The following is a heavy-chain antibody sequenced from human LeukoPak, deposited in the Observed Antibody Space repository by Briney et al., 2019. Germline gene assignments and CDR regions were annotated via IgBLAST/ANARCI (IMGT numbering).Heavy chain of an antibody. CDR1: GSTFSNYV. Sequence: SGGSLRLSCGASGSTFSNYVMSWVRQAPGKGLEWVSAISGGGDLTYYADSVKGRSTISRDNAKNTLYLQMNSLRAEDTAVYYCASSVGPTASDYWGQGTLVTVSS. V-gene: IGHV3-23*01. J-gene: IGHJ4*02. CDR2: ISGGGDLT. D-gene: IGHD1-26*01. CDR3: ASSVGPTASDY.